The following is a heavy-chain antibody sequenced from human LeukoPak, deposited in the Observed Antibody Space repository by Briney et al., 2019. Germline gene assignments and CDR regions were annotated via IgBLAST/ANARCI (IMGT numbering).Heavy chain of an antibody. V-gene: IGHV4-61*01. CDR3: AREKRDVHNSRLGFDH. CDR1: GISVSSGSYY. Sequence: PSETLSLTCTVSGISVSSGSYYWSWIRQPPGKGREWVGYIYYSGSTNYNPSLKSRVTISVDTYNQFSLQVSSVTAADTAVYYCAREKRDVHNSRLGFDHWGQGTLVTVSS. CDR2: IYYSGST. J-gene: IGHJ4*02. D-gene: IGHD5-24*01.